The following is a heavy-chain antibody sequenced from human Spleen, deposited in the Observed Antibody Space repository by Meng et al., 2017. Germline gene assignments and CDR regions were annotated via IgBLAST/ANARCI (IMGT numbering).Heavy chain of an antibody. D-gene: IGHD3-10*01. V-gene: IGHV3-66*02. J-gene: IGHJ4*02. CDR3: ARELPGELSHFDS. CDR2: IYSGGNT. CDR1: GFTVSHNY. Sequence: GSLRLSCAASGFTVSHNYMSWVRQAPGKGLEWVSVIYSGGNTYYADSVKGRFTISRDNSKNTVFLQINSLRVEDTAVYYCARELPGELSHFDSWGQGTLVTVSS.